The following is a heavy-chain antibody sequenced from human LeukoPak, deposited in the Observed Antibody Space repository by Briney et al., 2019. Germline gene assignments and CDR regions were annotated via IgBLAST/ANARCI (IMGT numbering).Heavy chain of an antibody. V-gene: IGHV3-30-3*01. D-gene: IGHD3-22*01. CDR2: ISDDGSNK. CDR3: ARGSSGYYYGELDY. Sequence: TGGSLRLSCAASGFIVSSDFMNWVRQAPGKGLEWVAVISDDGSNKYYADSVKGRFTISRDNSKNTLYLQMNRLRAEDTAVFYCARGSSGYYYGELDYWGQGTLVTVSS. J-gene: IGHJ4*02. CDR1: GFIVSSDF.